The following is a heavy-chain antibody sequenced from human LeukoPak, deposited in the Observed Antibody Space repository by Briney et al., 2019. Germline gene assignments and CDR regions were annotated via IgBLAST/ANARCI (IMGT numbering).Heavy chain of an antibody. CDR2: IYYSGST. V-gene: IGHV4-59*01. CDR3: ARWESLRGSRTFDI. CDR1: GGSISSYY. Sequence: PSETLSLTCTVSGGSISSYYWSWIRQPPGKGLGWIGYIYYSGSTNYNPSLKSRVTISVDTSKNQFSLKLSSVTAADTALYYCARWESLRGSRTFDIWGQGTMVTVSS. D-gene: IGHD4-23*01. J-gene: IGHJ3*02.